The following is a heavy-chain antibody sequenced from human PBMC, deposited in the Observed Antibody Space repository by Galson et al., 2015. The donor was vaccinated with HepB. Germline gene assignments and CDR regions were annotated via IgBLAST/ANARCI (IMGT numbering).Heavy chain of an antibody. Sequence: SLRLSCAASGFTFDDSAMHWVRQAPGKGLEWVSGISWNSGSIGYADSVKGRFTISRDNAKNSLYLQMNSLRAEDTALYYCAKAHGIVGATPNFDYWGQGTLVTVSS. CDR3: AKAHGIVGATPNFDY. D-gene: IGHD1-26*01. CDR1: GFTFDDSA. V-gene: IGHV3-9*01. CDR2: ISWNSGSI. J-gene: IGHJ4*02.